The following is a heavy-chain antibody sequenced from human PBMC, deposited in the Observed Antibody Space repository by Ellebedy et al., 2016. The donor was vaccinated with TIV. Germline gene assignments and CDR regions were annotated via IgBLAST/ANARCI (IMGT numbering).Heavy chain of an antibody. CDR2: ISSSGSTI. Sequence: GESLKISCAASGFTFSDYYMSWIRQAPGKGLEWVSYISSSGSTIYYADSVKGRFTISRDNAKNSLYLQMNSLIAEDTAVYYCARVGYCSGGSCYSDGRFDYWGQGTLVTVSS. J-gene: IGHJ4*02. CDR1: GFTFSDYY. CDR3: ARVGYCSGGSCYSDGRFDY. D-gene: IGHD2-15*01. V-gene: IGHV3-11*01.